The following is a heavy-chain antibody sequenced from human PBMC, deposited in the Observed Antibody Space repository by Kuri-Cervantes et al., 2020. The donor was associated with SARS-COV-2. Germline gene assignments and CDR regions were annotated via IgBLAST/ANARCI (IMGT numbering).Heavy chain of an antibody. J-gene: IGHJ4*02. CDR1: GGSISSSSYY. D-gene: IGHD3-10*01. Sequence: GSLRLSCTVSGGSISSSSYYWGWIRQPPGKGLEWIGEINHSGSTNYNPSLKSRVTISVDTSKNQFSLKLSSVTAADTAVYYCARDPLLWFGAKFDYWGQGTLVTVSS. V-gene: IGHV4-39*07. CDR2: INHSGST. CDR3: ARDPLLWFGAKFDY.